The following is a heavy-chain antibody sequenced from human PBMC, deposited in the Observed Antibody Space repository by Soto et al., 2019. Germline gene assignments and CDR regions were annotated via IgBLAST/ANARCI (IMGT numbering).Heavy chain of an antibody. CDR1: GGSISSSSYY. Sequence: QLQLQESGPGLVKPSETLSLTCTVSGGSISSSSYYWGWSRQPPGKGLEWIGSIYYSGSTYYNPSIKSRVTLSVATSKNQFSLKLSSVTAADTAVYYCARTGQQWLGSDYWGQGTLVTVSS. D-gene: IGHD6-19*01. CDR3: ARTGQQWLGSDY. J-gene: IGHJ4*02. V-gene: IGHV4-39*01. CDR2: IYYSGST.